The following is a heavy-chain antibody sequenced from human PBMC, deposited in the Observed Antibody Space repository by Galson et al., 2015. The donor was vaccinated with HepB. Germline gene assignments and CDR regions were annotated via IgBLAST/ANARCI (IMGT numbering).Heavy chain of an antibody. CDR1: GFTFSSYW. Sequence: SLRLSCAASGFTFSSYWMHWVRQAPGKGLVWVSRINSDGSSTSYADSVKGRFTISRDNAKNTLYLQMNSLRAEDTAVYYCARDRDSGYYYGWFDPWGQGTLVTVSS. CDR2: INSDGSST. V-gene: IGHV3-74*01. CDR3: ARDRDSGYYYGWFDP. D-gene: IGHD3-22*01. J-gene: IGHJ5*02.